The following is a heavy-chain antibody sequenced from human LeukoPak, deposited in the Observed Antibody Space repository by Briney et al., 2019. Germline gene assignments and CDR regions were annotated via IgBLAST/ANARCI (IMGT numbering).Heavy chain of an antibody. Sequence: PGRSLRLSCAASGFTFSSYGMHWVRQAPGKGLEWVAVISYDGSNKYYADSVKGRFTISRDNSKNTQYLQMNSLRAEDTAVYYCAKDGLRLGELSYWGQGTLVTVSS. J-gene: IGHJ4*02. V-gene: IGHV3-30*18. CDR1: GFTFSSYG. D-gene: IGHD3-16*02. CDR3: AKDGLRLGELSY. CDR2: ISYDGSNK.